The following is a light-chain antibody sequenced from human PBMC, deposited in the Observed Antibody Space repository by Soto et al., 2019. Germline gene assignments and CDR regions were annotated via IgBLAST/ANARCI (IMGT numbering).Light chain of an antibody. CDR3: QQRDNWPWT. CDR2: DAS. Sequence: EIVLTQSPATLSLSPGERATLSCRASQSVRSNLAWYQQKPGQAPRLLIYDASNRATGIPGRFSGSGSGTDFTLTNSNLEPEDFAFYYCQQRDNWPWTFGQGAKVEIK. CDR1: QSVRSN. J-gene: IGKJ1*01. V-gene: IGKV3-11*01.